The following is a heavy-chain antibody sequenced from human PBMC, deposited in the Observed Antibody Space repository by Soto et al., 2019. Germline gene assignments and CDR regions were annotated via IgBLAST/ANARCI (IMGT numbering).Heavy chain of an antibody. CDR3: ARDLHTWAAKCAFDI. V-gene: IGHV6-1*01. CDR2: TYYRSKWYN. CDR1: GDRVSINSAA. D-gene: IGHD2-15*01. J-gene: IGHJ3*02. Sequence: SQTLSLTCAICGDRVSINSAAWNWIRKSPSRGLEWLGRTYYRSKWYNDYAVSVKNRITINPDTSKNQFSLQLNSVTPEDTAVYYCARDLHTWAAKCAFDIWGQGTMVTVSS.